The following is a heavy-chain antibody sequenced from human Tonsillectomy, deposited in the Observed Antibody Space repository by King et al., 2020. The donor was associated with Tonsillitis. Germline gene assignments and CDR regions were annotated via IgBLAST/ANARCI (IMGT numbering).Heavy chain of an antibody. J-gene: IGHJ5*02. D-gene: IGHD6-19*01. CDR3: AGQWLARVWFDP. Sequence: QVQLQQWGAGLLKPSETLSLTCAVFGESLSGYYWSWIRQPPGKGLEWIGDIDHRGVTTYNPSLESRVTMSVDTLNNQYSLRLNSMTAADTAVYYCAGQWLARVWFDPWGQGTLVTVSS. CDR1: GESLSGYY. CDR2: IDHRGVT. V-gene: IGHV4-34*01.